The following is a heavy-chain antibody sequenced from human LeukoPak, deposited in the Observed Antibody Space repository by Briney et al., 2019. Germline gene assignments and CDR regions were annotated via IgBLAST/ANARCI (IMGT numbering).Heavy chain of an antibody. D-gene: IGHD4-11*01. V-gene: IGHV3-30*04. CDR1: GFTFSSYA. CDR3: AKVKSYSNYWFANLGLIDY. J-gene: IGHJ4*02. Sequence: PGGSLRLSCAASGFTFSSYAMHWVRQAPGKGLEWVAVISYDGSNKYYADSVKGRFTISRDNSKNTLYLQMNSLRAEDTAVYYCAKVKSYSNYWFANLGLIDYWGQGTLVTVSS. CDR2: ISYDGSNK.